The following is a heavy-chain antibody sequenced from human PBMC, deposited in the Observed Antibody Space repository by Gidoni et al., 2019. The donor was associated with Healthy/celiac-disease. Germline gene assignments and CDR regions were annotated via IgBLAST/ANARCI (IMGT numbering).Heavy chain of an antibody. V-gene: IGHV3-48*02. CDR1: GFPFSTYS. CDR3: ARDGSNGDYVSYYGMDV. CDR2: ISSSSSTI. Sequence: EVQLVESGGGLVQPGGSLRLSCAASGFPFSTYSMNWVRQAPGKGLEWVSYISSSSSTIYYADSVKGRFTISRDNAKNSLYLQMNSLRDEDTAVYYCARDGSNGDYVSYYGMDVWGQGTTVTVSS. D-gene: IGHD4-17*01. J-gene: IGHJ6*02.